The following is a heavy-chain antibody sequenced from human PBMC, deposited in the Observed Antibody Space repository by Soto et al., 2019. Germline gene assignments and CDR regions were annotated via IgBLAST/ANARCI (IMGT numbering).Heavy chain of an antibody. D-gene: IGHD3-10*02. CDR2: IWYDGSNK. Sequence: GGSLRLSCAASGFTFSSYGMHWVRQAPGKGLEWVAVIWYDGSNKYYADSVKGRFTISRDNSKNTLYLQMNSLRAEDTAVYYCARPPKNYVYYFDYWGQGTLVTVSS. J-gene: IGHJ4*02. V-gene: IGHV3-33*01. CDR1: GFTFSSYG. CDR3: ARPPKNYVYYFDY.